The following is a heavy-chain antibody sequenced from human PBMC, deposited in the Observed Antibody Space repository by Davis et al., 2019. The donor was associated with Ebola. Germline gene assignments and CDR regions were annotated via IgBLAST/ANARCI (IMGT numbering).Heavy chain of an antibody. CDR2: INSDGSST. V-gene: IGHV3-74*01. CDR3: ASGVETGYGFGGYYYAMDV. Sequence: GESLKISCAASGFTFSSYWMHWVRQAPGKGLVWVSRINSDGSSTSYADSVKGRFTISSDNAKNTLDLQMNGLRVDDTGVYYCASGVETGYGFGGYYYAMDVWGQGTTVTVSS. CDR1: GFTFSSYW. D-gene: IGHD3-16*01. J-gene: IGHJ6*02.